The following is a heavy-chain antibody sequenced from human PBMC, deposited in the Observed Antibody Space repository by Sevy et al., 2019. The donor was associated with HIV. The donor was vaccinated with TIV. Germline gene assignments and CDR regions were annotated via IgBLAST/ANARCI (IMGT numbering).Heavy chain of an antibody. Sequence: GGSLRRSCAASGFTFSSYSMNWVRQAPGKGLEWVSSISSSSSYIYYADSVKGRFTISRDNAKNSLYLQMNSLRAEDTAVYYCARVGNDFWSGYSYDAFDIWGQGTMVTVSS. CDR3: ARVGNDFWSGYSYDAFDI. CDR1: GFTFSSYS. J-gene: IGHJ3*02. CDR2: ISSSSSYI. V-gene: IGHV3-21*01. D-gene: IGHD3-3*01.